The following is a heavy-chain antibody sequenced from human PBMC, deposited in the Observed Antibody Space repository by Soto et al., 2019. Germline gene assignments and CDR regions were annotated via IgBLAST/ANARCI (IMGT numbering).Heavy chain of an antibody. D-gene: IGHD3-10*01. V-gene: IGHV3-66*01. J-gene: IGHJ6*02. Sequence: EVQLVESGGGLVQPGGSLRLSCAASGFTVSSNCMSWVRQAPGKGLEWVSLIYSGGSTYYADSVKGRFTISRDNSKNTLYLQMNSLRAEDTAVYYCARDSFGDFFGNHWGHGTTVTVSS. CDR3: ARDSFGDFFGNH. CDR2: IYSGGST. CDR1: GFTVSSNC.